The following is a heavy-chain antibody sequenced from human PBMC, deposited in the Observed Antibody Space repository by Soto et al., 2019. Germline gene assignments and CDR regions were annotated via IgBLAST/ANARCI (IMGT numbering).Heavy chain of an antibody. CDR3: AVGGYSYGYYSYKWFDP. Sequence: SVKVSCKASGGTFSSYAISWVRQAPGQGLEWMGGIIPIFGTANYAQKFQGRVTITADESTSTAYMELSSLRSEDTAVYYCAVGGYSYGYYSYKWFDPWGQGTLVTVSS. CDR1: GGTFSSYA. D-gene: IGHD5-18*01. J-gene: IGHJ5*02. CDR2: IIPIFGTA. V-gene: IGHV1-69*13.